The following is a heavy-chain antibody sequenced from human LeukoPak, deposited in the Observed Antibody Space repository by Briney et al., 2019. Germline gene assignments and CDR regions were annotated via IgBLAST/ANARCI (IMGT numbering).Heavy chain of an antibody. J-gene: IGHJ4*02. CDR1: SGSFSGYY. CDR3: VAGSGGDEWEPYGFDY. CDR2: INHSGST. D-gene: IGHD1-26*01. Sequence: MPSETLSLTCAVYSGSFSGYYWSWLRQPPGKGLEWIGEINHSGSTNYNPSLKSRVTISVDTSKNQFSLKLSSVTAADTAVYYCVAGSGGDEWEPYGFDYWGQGTLVTVYS. V-gene: IGHV4-34*01.